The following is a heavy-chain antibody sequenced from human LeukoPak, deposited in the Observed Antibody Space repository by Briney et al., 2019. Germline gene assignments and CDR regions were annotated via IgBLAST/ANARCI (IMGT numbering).Heavy chain of an antibody. CDR1: GGSFSGYY. V-gene: IGHV4-34*01. J-gene: IGHJ3*02. D-gene: IGHD3-22*01. CDR3: ARFSMIVVVTPFDI. CDR2: INHSGST. Sequence: SETLSLTCAVYGGSFSGYYWSWIRQPPGKGLERIGEINHSGSTNYNPSLKSRVTISVDTPKNQFSLKLSSVTAADAAVYHCARFSMIVVVTPFDIWGQGTMVTVSS.